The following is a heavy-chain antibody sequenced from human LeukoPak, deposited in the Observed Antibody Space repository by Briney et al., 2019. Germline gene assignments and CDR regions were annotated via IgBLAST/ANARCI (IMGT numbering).Heavy chain of an antibody. CDR2: ISSRSSYI. V-gene: IGHV3-21*01. CDR1: GFTFSDYS. Sequence: PGGSLRLSCAASGFTFSDYSMNWVRQAPGKGLEWVSSISSRSSYIYYADSVKGRFTISRDNAKNPVYLQMNSLRAEDTAVYYCARRRTSTNSYTSWGQGTLVTVSS. J-gene: IGHJ4*02. CDR3: ARRRTSTNSYTS. D-gene: IGHD3-16*01.